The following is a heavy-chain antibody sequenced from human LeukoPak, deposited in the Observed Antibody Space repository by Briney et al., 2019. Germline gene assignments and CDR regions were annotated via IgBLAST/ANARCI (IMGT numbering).Heavy chain of an antibody. V-gene: IGHV1-2*02. J-gene: IGHJ3*02. CDR2: INPNSGGT. Sequence: ASVKVSCKASGYTFTGYYMHWVRQAPGQGLEWMGWINPNSGGTNYAQKFQGRVTMTRDTSISTAYMELSRLRSDDTAVYYCARGYCSSTSCYVEADAFDIWGQGTMVTVSS. CDR3: ARGYCSSTSCYVEADAFDI. CDR1: GYTFTGYY. D-gene: IGHD2-2*01.